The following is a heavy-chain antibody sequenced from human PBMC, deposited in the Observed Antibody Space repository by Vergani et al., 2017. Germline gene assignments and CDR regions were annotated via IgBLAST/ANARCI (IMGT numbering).Heavy chain of an antibody. V-gene: IGHV3-30*18. D-gene: IGHD3-22*01. CDR3: AKGPLYYYDSSGYYPSPRFDY. Sequence: QVQLVESGGGVVQPGRSLRLSCAASGFTFSSYGMHWVCQAPGKGLEWVAVISYDGSNKYYADSVKGRFTISRDNSKNTLYLQMNSLRAEDTAVYYCAKGPLYYYDSSGYYPSPRFDYWGQGTLVTVSS. J-gene: IGHJ4*02. CDR1: GFTFSSYG. CDR2: ISYDGSNK.